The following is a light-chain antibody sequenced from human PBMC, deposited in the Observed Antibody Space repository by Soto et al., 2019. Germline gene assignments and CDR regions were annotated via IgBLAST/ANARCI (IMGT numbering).Light chain of an antibody. V-gene: IGLV2-8*01. Sequence: QSALTQPPSASGSPGQSVTISCTGTSSDVGSYNYDSWYQQHPGRPPKLMIYEVSKRPLGVPDRFSGSKSGNTASLTVSGLQAEDEADYYCSSYAGSNNFVFGPGTKVTVL. CDR3: SSYAGSNNFV. J-gene: IGLJ1*01. CDR1: SSDVGSYNY. CDR2: EVS.